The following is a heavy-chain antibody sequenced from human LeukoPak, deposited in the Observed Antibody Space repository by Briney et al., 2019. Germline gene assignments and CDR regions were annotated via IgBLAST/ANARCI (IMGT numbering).Heavy chain of an antibody. CDR2: IYSGGNT. J-gene: IGHJ4*02. CDR1: GFTVYSNY. V-gene: IGHV3-53*01. D-gene: IGHD6-13*01. CDR3: AKCDSSSWYGTDS. Sequence: GGSLRLSCAASGFTVYSNYMGWVRQAPGKGLEWVSVIYSGGNTYYADSVKGRFTISRDISRNTMDLQMNSLRAEDTAVYYCAKCDSSSWYGTDSWGQGTLVTVPS.